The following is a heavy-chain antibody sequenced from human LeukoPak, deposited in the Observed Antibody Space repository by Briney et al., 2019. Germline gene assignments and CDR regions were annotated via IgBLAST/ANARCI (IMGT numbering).Heavy chain of an antibody. CDR3: ARAIGFQGGYSYGYWFDP. CDR1: GYTFTSYD. CDR2: MNPNSGNT. Sequence: ASVKFSCKASGYTFTSYDINCVRQATGQGLEWMGWMNPNSGNTGYAQKFQGRVTMTRNTSISTAYMELSSLRSEDTAVYYCARAIGFQGGYSYGYWFDPWGQGTLVTVSS. D-gene: IGHD5-18*01. V-gene: IGHV1-8*01. J-gene: IGHJ5*02.